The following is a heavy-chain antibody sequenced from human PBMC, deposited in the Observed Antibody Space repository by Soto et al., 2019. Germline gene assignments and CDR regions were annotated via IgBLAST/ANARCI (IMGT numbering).Heavy chain of an antibody. CDR2: ISSSSSYI. V-gene: IGHV3-21*01. J-gene: IGHJ6*03. Sequence: EVQLVESGGGLVKPGGSLRLSCAASGFTFSSYSMNWVRQAPGKGLEWVSSISSSSSYIYYADSVKGRFTISRDNAKNSLYLQMNSLRAEHTTVYYCARVGHYYYYYMDVWGKGTTVTVSS. CDR3: ARVGHYYYYYMDV. CDR1: GFTFSSYS.